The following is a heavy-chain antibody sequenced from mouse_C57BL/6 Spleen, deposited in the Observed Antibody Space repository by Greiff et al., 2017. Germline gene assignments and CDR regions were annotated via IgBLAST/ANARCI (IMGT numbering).Heavy chain of an antibody. J-gene: IGHJ4*01. CDR1: GYSFTGYY. Sequence: VQLQQSGPELVKPGASVKISCKASGYSFTGYYMNWVKQSPEKSLEWIGEINPSTGGTTYNQKFKAKATLTVDKSSSTAYMQLKSLTSEDSAVYYCASALLSRDYWGKGTSVTVSS. CDR2: INPSTGGT. V-gene: IGHV1-42*01. D-gene: IGHD2-1*01. CDR3: ASALLSRDY.